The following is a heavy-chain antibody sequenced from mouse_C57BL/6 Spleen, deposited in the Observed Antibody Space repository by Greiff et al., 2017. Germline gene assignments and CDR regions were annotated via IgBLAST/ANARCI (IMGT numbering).Heavy chain of an antibody. J-gene: IGHJ3*01. D-gene: IGHD2-4*01. CDR1: GFTFSDYG. Sequence: EVMLVESGGGLVKPGGSLKLSCAASGFTFSDYGMHWVRQAPEKGLEWVAYISSGSSTIYYADTVKGRFTISRDNAKNTLFLQMTSLRSEDTAMYYCAREDDYDRGSWFAYWGQGTLVTVSA. CDR3: AREDDYDRGSWFAY. V-gene: IGHV5-17*01. CDR2: ISSGSSTI.